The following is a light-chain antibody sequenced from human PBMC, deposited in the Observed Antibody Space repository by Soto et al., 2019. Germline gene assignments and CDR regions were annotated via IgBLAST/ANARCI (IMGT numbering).Light chain of an antibody. CDR2: GAS. CDR3: QQYGSSPGT. V-gene: IGKV3-20*01. CDR1: QSVSSSY. J-gene: IGKJ2*01. Sequence: EIVLTQSPGTLSLSPGERATLSCRASQSVSSSYLAWYQQKPGQAPRLLIYGASSRATGITDRFSGSGSGTDFTLTISRLEPEDFALYYCQQYGSSPGTFGQGTKLEIK.